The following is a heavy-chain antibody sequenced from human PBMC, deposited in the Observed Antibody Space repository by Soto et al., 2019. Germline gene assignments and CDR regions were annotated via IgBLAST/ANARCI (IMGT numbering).Heavy chain of an antibody. V-gene: IGHV3-7*04. CDR3: ARYSGSYAILD. Sequence: GGSLRLSCAASGFTFTDYWMSWVRQAPGRGLEWVANINEDGSQKYYVDSVKGRSTVSRDNAKNSLSLEVNSLRGEDTAFYYCARYSGSYAILDWGQGTLVTVST. J-gene: IGHJ4*02. D-gene: IGHD1-26*01. CDR1: GFTFTDYW. CDR2: INEDGSQK.